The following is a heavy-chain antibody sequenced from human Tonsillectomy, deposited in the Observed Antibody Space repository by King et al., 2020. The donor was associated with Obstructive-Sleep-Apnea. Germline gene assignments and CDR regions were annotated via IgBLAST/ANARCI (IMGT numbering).Heavy chain of an antibody. CDR3: AKVDTTTHYSFDY. D-gene: IGHD1-26*01. J-gene: IGHJ4*02. CDR1: GFIFSDHY. CDR2: CRNKANSYTT. Sequence: QLVQSGGGLVQPGGSLRLSCAASGFIFSDHYMDWVRQAPGKGLEWVGRCRNKANSYTTEYAASVKGRFTISRDDSKNSLFLQMNSLKTEDTAVYYCAKVDTTTHYSFDYWGQGALVTVSS. V-gene: IGHV3-72*01.